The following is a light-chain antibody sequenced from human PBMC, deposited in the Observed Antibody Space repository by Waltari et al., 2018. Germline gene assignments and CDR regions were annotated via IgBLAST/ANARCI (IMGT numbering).Light chain of an antibody. CDR2: DLT. V-gene: IGLV2-14*03. J-gene: IGLJ2*01. CDR1: SDDIGAYSY. CDR3: SAYTSRGTLK. Sequence: QSALTQPASVSGSPGQSITISCTGTSDDIGAYSYVTWYHQRPGKVPKLIIYDLTDQPSGVSNRFSGSKAGSTASLTVSGLQAEDEGLFYCSAYTSRGTLKFGGGTRVTVL.